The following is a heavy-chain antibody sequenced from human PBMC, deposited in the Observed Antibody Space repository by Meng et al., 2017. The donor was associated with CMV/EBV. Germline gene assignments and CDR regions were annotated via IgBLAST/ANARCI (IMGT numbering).Heavy chain of an antibody. CDR1: EIAFSSYA. V-gene: IGHV3-23*01. CDR2: ISGRGDNT. Sequence: GESLKISCAASEIAFSSYAMNWVRLPPGKGLEWVSGISGRGDNTHYADSVKGRFTISRDNSRNTLFLQMTSLRAEDTAVYYCAKEGLEYLAAGYNWFDPWGQGTLVTVSS. J-gene: IGHJ5*02. D-gene: IGHD6-13*01. CDR3: AKEGLEYLAAGYNWFDP.